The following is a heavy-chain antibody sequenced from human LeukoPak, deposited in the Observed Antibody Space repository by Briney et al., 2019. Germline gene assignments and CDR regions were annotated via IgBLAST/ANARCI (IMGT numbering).Heavy chain of an antibody. CDR3: ARFSGSYWDY. CDR2: IYSSGSA. CDR1: GGPISNYY. J-gene: IGHJ4*02. Sequence: SETLYLTCTVSGGPISNYYWSWIRQPPGKGLEWIGYIYSSGSARYNASPKSRVTISLDTSKSQFSLKLSSVTAADTAVYYCARFSGSYWDYWGQGTLVTVS. D-gene: IGHD1-26*01. V-gene: IGHV4-4*09.